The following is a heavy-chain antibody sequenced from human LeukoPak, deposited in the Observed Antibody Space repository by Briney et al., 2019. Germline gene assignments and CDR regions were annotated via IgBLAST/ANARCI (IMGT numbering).Heavy chain of an antibody. CDR2: IYYSGST. Sequence: PSETLSLTCTVSGGSISRSGYYWGWIRQPPGKGLEYIGNIYYSGSTDYNPSLKSRVTISVDMSKDQFSLKLSSVTAADTAVYYCARQAAQTYDYWGQGTLVTVSS. J-gene: IGHJ4*02. V-gene: IGHV4-39*01. CDR1: GGSISRSGYY. CDR3: ARQAAQTYDY.